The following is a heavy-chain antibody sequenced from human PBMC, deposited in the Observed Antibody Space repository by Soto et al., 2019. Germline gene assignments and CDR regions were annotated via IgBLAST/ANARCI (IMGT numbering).Heavy chain of an antibody. V-gene: IGHV3-30*18. CDR1: GFTFSSYG. D-gene: IGHD4-17*01. CDR2: ISYDGSNK. Sequence: QVQLVESGGGVVQPGRSLRLSCAASGFTFSSYGMHWVRQAPGKGLEWVADISYDGSNKYYADSVKGRFTISRDNSKITLYQQMTSLKPENTAVYYCANPTVVTRDAFDIWGQETMVTVSS. CDR3: ANPTVVTRDAFDI. J-gene: IGHJ3*02.